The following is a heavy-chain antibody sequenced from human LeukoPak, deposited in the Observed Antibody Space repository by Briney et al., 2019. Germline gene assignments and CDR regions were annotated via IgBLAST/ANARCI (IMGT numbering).Heavy chain of an antibody. CDR1: GYTFTGYY. D-gene: IGHD1-26*01. CDR3: ARDSGSGNNDY. CDR2: ISAGNGNT. V-gene: IGHV1-3*01. J-gene: IGHJ4*02. Sequence: GASVKVSCKASGYTFTGYYVHWVRQAPGQRLEWMGWISAGNGNTKYSQNFQGRVTFISNTSATTAFMELSSLGSEDAAVYYCARDSGSGNNDYWGQGTLVTVSS.